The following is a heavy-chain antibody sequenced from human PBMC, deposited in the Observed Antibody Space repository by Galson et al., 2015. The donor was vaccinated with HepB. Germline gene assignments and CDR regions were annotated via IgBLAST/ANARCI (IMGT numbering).Heavy chain of an antibody. D-gene: IGHD1-26*01. CDR3: ASLISGRGDLPPH. CDR2: ISSSSSYI. J-gene: IGHJ4*02. V-gene: IGHV3-21*01. Sequence: SLRLSCAASGFTFSSYSMNWVRQAPGRGLEWVSSISSSSSYIYYADSVKGRFTISRDNAKNLLYLQMNSLRAEDTAVYYCASLISGRGDLPPHWGQGTLVTVSS. CDR1: GFTFSSYS.